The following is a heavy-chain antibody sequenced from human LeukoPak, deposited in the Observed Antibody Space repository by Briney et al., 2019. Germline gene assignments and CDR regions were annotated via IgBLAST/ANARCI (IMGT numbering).Heavy chain of an antibody. CDR2: IYYSGST. V-gene: IGHV4-39*01. Sequence: GSLRLSCAASGFTFSSYAMSWIRQPPGKGLEWIGSIYYSGSTYYNPSLKSRVTISVDTSKNQFSLKLSSVTAADTAVYYCARHTDIVVVPAADWGQGTLVTVSS. J-gene: IGHJ4*02. CDR3: ARHTDIVVVPAAD. CDR1: GFTFSSYA. D-gene: IGHD2-2*01.